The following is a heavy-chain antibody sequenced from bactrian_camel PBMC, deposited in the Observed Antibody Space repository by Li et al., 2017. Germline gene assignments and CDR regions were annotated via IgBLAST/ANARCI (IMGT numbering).Heavy chain of an antibody. J-gene: IGHJ4*01. CDR1: GYSDNGNC. CDR2: VSGPNT. Sequence: HVQLVESGGGSVQAGGSLTLSCSVSGYSDNGNCMAWFRQVPGNEREGLATVSGPNTLYADSVEGRFTISRDNAKDTLYLQMNSLKIEDTAVYYCALGSSRQATMTARGKGTQVTVS. D-gene: IGHD3*01. V-gene: IGHV3S53*01.